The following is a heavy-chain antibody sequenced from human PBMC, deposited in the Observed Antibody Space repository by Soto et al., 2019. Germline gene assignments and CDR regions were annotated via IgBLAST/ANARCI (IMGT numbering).Heavy chain of an antibody. Sequence: QVQLVQSGAEVKEPGASVKVSCKASGYTFISYGITWVRQAPGQGLEWMGWISAYNGNTNYAQKLQGRVTMITDTSTSTADMELRSLRFDDTAVYYCARGIYSGSYWVNWGQGTLVTVSS. CDR2: ISAYNGNT. V-gene: IGHV1-18*01. J-gene: IGHJ4*02. CDR1: GYTFISYG. CDR3: ARGIYSGSYWVN. D-gene: IGHD1-26*01.